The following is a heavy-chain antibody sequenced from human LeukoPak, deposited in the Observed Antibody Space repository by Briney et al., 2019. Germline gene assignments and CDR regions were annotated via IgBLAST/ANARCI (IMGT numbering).Heavy chain of an antibody. CDR1: GYTFTGHY. CDR2: INPDSGDT. Sequence: ASVKVSCKASGYTFTGHYIHWVRQAPGEGLEWMGGINPDSGDTNYAQTFEGRVTMTRDTPISTASLDLSKLRSDDTAVYYCARESIRIVGAAKVKFFDYWGQGTLLTVSS. CDR3: ARESIRIVGAAKVKFFDY. D-gene: IGHD1-26*01. V-gene: IGHV1-2*02. J-gene: IGHJ4*02.